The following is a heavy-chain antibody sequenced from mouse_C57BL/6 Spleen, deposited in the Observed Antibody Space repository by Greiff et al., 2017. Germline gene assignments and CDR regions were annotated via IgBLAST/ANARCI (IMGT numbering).Heavy chain of an antibody. CDR3: ARWSGTWYFDV. Sequence: QVQLQQPGAELVKPGASVKLSCKASGYTFTSYWMHWVKQRPGQGLEWIGMIHPNSGSTNYNEKFKSKATLTVDKSSSTAYMQLSSLTSEDSAVYYCARWSGTWYFDVWGTGTTVTVSS. V-gene: IGHV1-64*01. CDR2: IHPNSGST. J-gene: IGHJ1*03. CDR1: GYTFTSYW. D-gene: IGHD4-1*01.